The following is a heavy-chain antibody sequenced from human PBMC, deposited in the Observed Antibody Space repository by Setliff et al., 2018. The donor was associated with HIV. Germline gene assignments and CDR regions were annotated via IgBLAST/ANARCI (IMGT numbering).Heavy chain of an antibody. CDR2: IYKAGKT. CDR3: AKGGYGGAYYVAGY. J-gene: IGHJ4*02. D-gene: IGHD5-18*01. CDR1: GFRVTDTY. Sequence: GGSLRLSCEASGFRVTDTYMAWVRQAPGKGLEWVTLIYKAGKTYYADFVKGRSTIARDDTKNTVSLQMTNLEPGDTAMYYCAKGGYGGAYYVAGYWGQGTKVTVSS. V-gene: IGHV3-53*01.